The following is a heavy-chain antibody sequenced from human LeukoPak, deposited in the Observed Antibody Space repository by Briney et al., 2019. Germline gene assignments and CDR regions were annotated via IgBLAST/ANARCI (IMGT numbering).Heavy chain of an antibody. V-gene: IGHV1-58*01. CDR1: GFTFTSSA. D-gene: IGHD2-2*01. Sequence: GASVKVSCKASGFTFTSSAVQWVRQARGQRLEWIGWIVVGSGNTNYAQKFQERVTITRDMSTSTAYMELSSLRSEDTAMYYCARRIRSSTSPFDYWGQGTLVTVSS. J-gene: IGHJ4*02. CDR2: IVVGSGNT. CDR3: ARRIRSSTSPFDY.